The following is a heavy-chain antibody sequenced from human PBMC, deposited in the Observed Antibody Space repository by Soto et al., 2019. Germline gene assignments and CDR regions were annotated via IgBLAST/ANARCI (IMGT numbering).Heavy chain of an antibody. D-gene: IGHD6-19*01. J-gene: IGHJ5*02. CDR3: AREGYSSGSRKPGFDP. CDR1: GGSVSSGSYY. CDR2: IYYSGST. V-gene: IGHV4-61*01. Sequence: LSLTCTVSGGSVSSGSYYWSWIRQPPGKGLEWIGYIYYSGSTNYNPSLKSRVTISVDTSKNQFSLKLSSVTAADTAVYYCAREGYSSGSRKPGFDPWGQGTLVTVSS.